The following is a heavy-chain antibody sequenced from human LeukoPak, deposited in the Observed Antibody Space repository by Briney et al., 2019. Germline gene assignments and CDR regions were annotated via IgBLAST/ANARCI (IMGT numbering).Heavy chain of an antibody. CDR3: ARGGEIIVAGLNWFDP. D-gene: IGHD2/OR15-2a*01. J-gene: IGHJ5*02. CDR2: MNPNSGNT. V-gene: IGHV1-8*03. Sequence: GASVKVSCKASGYTFTSYDINWVREATGQGLEWMVWMNPNSGNTGYAQKFQGRVTITRNTSISTAYVELSSLRSEDTAVYYCARGGEIIVAGLNWFDPWGQGTLVTVSS. CDR1: GYTFTSYD.